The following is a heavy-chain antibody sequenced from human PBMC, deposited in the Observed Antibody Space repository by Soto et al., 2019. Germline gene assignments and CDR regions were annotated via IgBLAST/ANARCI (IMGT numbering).Heavy chain of an antibody. Sequence: EVQLVESGGGLVKPGGSLTLSCAASGFSFSNDNMNWIRQAPGKGLEWVSSIISSGSFIYYADSVKGRFTISRDNAKNSLSLQMNSLRAEDTALYYCARVADYYDSSGYLPVVDWGQGTLVTVSS. J-gene: IGHJ4*02. CDR3: ARVADYYDSSGYLPVVD. V-gene: IGHV3-21*06. CDR2: IISSGSFI. CDR1: GFSFSNDN. D-gene: IGHD3-22*01.